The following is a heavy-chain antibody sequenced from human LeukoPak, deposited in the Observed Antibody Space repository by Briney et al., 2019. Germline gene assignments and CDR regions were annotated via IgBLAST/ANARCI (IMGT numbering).Heavy chain of an antibody. Sequence: SGPTLVKPTQTLTLTCTFSGFSLSTSGVGVGWISQPPGKALEWLALIYWNDDKRYSPSLKSRLTITKDTSKNQVVLTMTNMDPADTATYYCSHAPPAEYDFWSGYYGYAFEIWGQGTMVTVSS. CDR1: GFSLSTSGVG. J-gene: IGHJ3*02. CDR2: IYWNDDK. V-gene: IGHV2-5*01. D-gene: IGHD3-3*01. CDR3: SHAPPAEYDFWSGYYGYAFEI.